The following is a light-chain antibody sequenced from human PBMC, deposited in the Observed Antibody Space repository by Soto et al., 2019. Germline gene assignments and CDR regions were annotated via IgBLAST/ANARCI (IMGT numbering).Light chain of an antibody. Sequence: QSVLTQPPSVSGAPGQRVTISCTGSSSNIGAGYDVHWYQQLPGTAPKLLIYGNSNRPSGVPDRFSSSKSGTSASLAITGLQAEDEADYYCQSYDSSLSGSAVFGGGTKLTVL. CDR3: QSYDSSLSGSAV. J-gene: IGLJ2*01. CDR2: GNS. V-gene: IGLV1-40*01. CDR1: SSNIGAGYD.